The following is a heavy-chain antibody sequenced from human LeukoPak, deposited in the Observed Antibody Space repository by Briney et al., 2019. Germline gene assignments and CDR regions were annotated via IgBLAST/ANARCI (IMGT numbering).Heavy chain of an antibody. V-gene: IGHV3-66*01. CDR3: ARAPALGGPVREVPGRD. J-gene: IGHJ4*02. Sequence: GGSLRLSCAASGFTVSSNYMNWVRQAPGKGLEWVSVIYSGGSTYYADSVKGRFTISRDNSKNTLYLQMNSLRAEDTAVYYCARAPALGGPVREVPGRDWGQGTLVTVSS. D-gene: IGHD3-10*01. CDR2: IYSGGST. CDR1: GFTVSSNY.